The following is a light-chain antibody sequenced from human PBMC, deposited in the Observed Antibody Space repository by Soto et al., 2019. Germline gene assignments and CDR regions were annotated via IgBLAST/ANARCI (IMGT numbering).Light chain of an antibody. CDR3: SSYANSVPVI. CDR2: DVS. Sequence: QSVLTQPASVSGSPGQSITISCTGTSSDVGGYNFVSWYQQYPGKAPTLVIYDVSNRPSGVSNRFSGSKSRNTASLTISGLQAEDEADYYCSSYANSVPVIFGGGTKLTVL. CDR1: SSDVGGYNF. V-gene: IGLV2-14*01. J-gene: IGLJ2*01.